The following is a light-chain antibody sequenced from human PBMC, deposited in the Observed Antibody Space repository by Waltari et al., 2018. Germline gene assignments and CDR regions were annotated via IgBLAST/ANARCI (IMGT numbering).Light chain of an antibody. V-gene: IGKV3-20*01. J-gene: IGKJ1*01. CDR2: SAS. Sequence: EIVLTQSPGTLSLSPGEGATLSCRASQSISSYFAWYQQKPGQAPRLLMYSASRRATGIPDRFSGSGSGTDFSLTISRLEPEDSAVYYCQHYVRLPATFGQGTKVEVK. CDR3: QHYVRLPAT. CDR1: QSISSY.